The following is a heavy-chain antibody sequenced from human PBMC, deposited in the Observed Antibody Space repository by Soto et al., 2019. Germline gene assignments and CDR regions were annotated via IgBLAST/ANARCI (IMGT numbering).Heavy chain of an antibody. V-gene: IGHV5-10-1*01. CDR3: ARKTRLAVSPYYYYYGMDV. CDR1: GYSFTSYW. Sequence: GESLKISCKGSGYSFTSYWISWVRQMPGKGRGWMGRIDPSDSYTNYSPSFQGHVTISADKSISTAYLQWSSLKAPDTAMYYCARKTRLAVSPYYYYYGMDVWGQGITVTVSS. J-gene: IGHJ6*02. D-gene: IGHD6-19*01. CDR2: IDPSDSYT.